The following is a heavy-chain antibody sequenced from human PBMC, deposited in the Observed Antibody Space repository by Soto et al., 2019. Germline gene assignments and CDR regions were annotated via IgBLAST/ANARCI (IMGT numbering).Heavy chain of an antibody. CDR2: ISAYNGNT. CDR1: GYTFTSYG. CDR3: ARGRVLAAAGAANWCDP. J-gene: IGHJ5*02. Sequence: ASVKVSCKASGYTFTSYGISWVRQAPGQGLEWMGWISAYNGNTNYAQKLQGRVTMTTDTSTSTAYMELRSLRSDDTAVYYCARGRVLAAAGAANWCDPWGQGTLVTVSS. V-gene: IGHV1-18*01. D-gene: IGHD6-13*01.